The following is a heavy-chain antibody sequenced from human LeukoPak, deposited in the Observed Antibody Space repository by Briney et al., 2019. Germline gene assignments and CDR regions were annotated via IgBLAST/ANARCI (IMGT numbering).Heavy chain of an antibody. CDR1: GFTVSSNY. Sequence: GGSLRLSCAASGFTVSSNYMSWVRQAPGKGLEWVSVIYSGGSTYYADSVKGRFTISRDNSKNTLYLQMNSLRAEDTAVYYCASQRNGYCSGGSCYPYDTAPISWGQGTLVTVPS. D-gene: IGHD2-15*01. J-gene: IGHJ4*02. CDR2: IYSGGST. V-gene: IGHV3-66*04. CDR3: ASQRNGYCSGGSCYPYDTAPIS.